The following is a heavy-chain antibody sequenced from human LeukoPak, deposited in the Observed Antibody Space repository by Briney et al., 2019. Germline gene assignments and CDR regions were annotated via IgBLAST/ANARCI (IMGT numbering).Heavy chain of an antibody. D-gene: IGHD3-22*01. CDR2: ISGGGSGT. CDR1: GFTFSSYA. Sequence: GGFLRLSYAPSGFTFSSYAMSWVRQAPGKGLEWVAVISGGGSGTYYADPVRGRFTISRDNSKNTVYLQMNSLRAEDTAIYYCAKAVGSSGYFSRDAFDIWGQGTMVTVSS. V-gene: IGHV3-23*01. CDR3: AKAVGSSGYFSRDAFDI. J-gene: IGHJ3*02.